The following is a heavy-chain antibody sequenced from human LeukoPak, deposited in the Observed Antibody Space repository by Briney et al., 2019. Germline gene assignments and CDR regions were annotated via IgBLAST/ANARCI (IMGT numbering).Heavy chain of an antibody. Sequence: SETLSLTCSVSGDSISLSFNSWAWSAKPPGKPLDWMGSVYYSGTTSYNPSLKSRVTISVDMSKNHFSLRLRSVTAADTAMYYCARGTLYRGWSYYLDFWGQGSQVTVSS. V-gene: IGHV4-39*07. D-gene: IGHD6-19*01. CDR1: GDSISLSFNS. CDR3: ARGTLYRGWSYYLDF. CDR2: VYYSGTT. J-gene: IGHJ4*02.